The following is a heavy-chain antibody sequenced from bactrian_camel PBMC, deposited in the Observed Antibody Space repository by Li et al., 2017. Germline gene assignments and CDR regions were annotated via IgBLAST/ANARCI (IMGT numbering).Heavy chain of an antibody. J-gene: IGHJ4*01. V-gene: IGHV3S31*01. Sequence: QLVESGGGLVQPGGSLRLSCAASGFTFSNYAMSWVRQAPGKGLEWVSAINSGGGDTYYADSVKGRFTVSRDNAKNTLYLEMNTLKPDDTAMYYCAADPSDRTVCSWRSSWKFQGQGTQVTVS. D-gene: IGHD6*01. CDR1: GFTFSNYA. CDR2: INSGGGDT.